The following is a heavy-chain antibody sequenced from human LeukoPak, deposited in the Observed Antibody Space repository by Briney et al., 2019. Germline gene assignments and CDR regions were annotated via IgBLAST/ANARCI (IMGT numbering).Heavy chain of an antibody. J-gene: IGHJ4*02. CDR2: INSDGSST. CDR3: ARVIYSGWEGELSD. CDR1: GFTFSSHW. V-gene: IGHV3-74*01. D-gene: IGHD6-19*01. Sequence: PGGSLRLSCAASGFTFSSHWMYWVRQAPGKGLVWVSRINSDGSSTSYADSVKGRFTISRDNAKNTLYLQMNSLRAEDTAVYYCARVIYSGWEGELSDWGQGTLVTVSS.